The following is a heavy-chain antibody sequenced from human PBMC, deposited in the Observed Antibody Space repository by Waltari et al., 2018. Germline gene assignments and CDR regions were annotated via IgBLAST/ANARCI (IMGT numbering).Heavy chain of an antibody. CDR3: ARPHYSDSGNYDWYFDL. CDR2: ISPDDSDT. Sequence: EYMGIISPDDSDTRYSPSFQGQVTISADKSNSTAYLQWSSLKASDTAMYYCARPHYSDSGNYDWYFDLWGLGTLVTVSS. D-gene: IGHD3-10*01. V-gene: IGHV5-51*01. J-gene: IGHJ2*01.